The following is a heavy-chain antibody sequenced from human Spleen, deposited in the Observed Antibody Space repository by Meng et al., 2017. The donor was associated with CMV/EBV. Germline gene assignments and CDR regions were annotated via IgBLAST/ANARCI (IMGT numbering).Heavy chain of an antibody. CDR3: ARDGCSSGNCYEDY. D-gene: IGHD2-15*01. Sequence: GGSLRLSCAASGFTFSSYAMHWVRQGPGQGLQWVAVISYDGNNKYYADSVKGRFSISRDNAKNSLYLQMNSLRAEDTAVYYCARDGCSSGNCYEDYWGQGTLVTVSS. CDR1: GFTFSSYA. CDR2: ISYDGNNK. J-gene: IGHJ4*02. V-gene: IGHV3-30-3*01.